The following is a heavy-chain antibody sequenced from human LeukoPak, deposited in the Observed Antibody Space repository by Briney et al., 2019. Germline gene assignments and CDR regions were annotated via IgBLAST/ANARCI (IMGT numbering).Heavy chain of an antibody. CDR3: ARQGLIGYCSSSSCSDAFDI. Sequence: SETLSLTCTVSGDSISSYYWTWIRQPPGKGLEWIGYIYYSGSTNYNPSPKSRVTISVDTSKNQFSLKLSSVTAADTAVYYCARQGLIGYCSSSSCSDAFDIWGQGTMVTVSS. V-gene: IGHV4-59*01. CDR2: IYYSGST. CDR1: GDSISSYY. J-gene: IGHJ3*02. D-gene: IGHD2-2*01.